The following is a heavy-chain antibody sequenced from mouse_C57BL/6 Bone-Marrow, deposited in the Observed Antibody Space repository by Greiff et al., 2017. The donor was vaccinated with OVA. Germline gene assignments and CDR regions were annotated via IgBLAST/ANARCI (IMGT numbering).Heavy chain of an antibody. CDR1: GYTFTSYW. CDR3: ERRGSYDGYFDC. CDR2: INPSNGGT. D-gene: IGHD2-3*01. J-gene: IGHJ2*01. Sequence: QVQLKQPGPDLVKPGASVKLSCKASGYTFTSYWMHWVKQRPGQGLEWIGNINPSNGGTNYNEKFKSKATLTVDKYSSTAYMQLSSLTSEDSAVDYCERRGSYDGYFDCWGQGTTLTVSS. V-gene: IGHV1-53*01.